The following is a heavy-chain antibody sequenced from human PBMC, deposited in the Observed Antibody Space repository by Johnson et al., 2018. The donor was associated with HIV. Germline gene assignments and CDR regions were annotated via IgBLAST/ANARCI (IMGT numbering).Heavy chain of an antibody. D-gene: IGHD4-17*01. J-gene: IGHJ3*02. Sequence: VQLVESGGGLVQPGGSLRLSCAASGFTVSSNYMSWVRQAPGKGLEWVSVIYSGGSTYYADPVKGRFTISRDNSKNTLYLQMNSLRAEDTAVYYCARDVTKDAFDIWGQGTMVTVSS. CDR3: ARDVTKDAFDI. V-gene: IGHV3-66*01. CDR1: GFTVSSNY. CDR2: IYSGGST.